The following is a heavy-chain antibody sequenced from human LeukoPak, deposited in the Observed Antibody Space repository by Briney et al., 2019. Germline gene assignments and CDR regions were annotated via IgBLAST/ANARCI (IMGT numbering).Heavy chain of an antibody. CDR2: ISSSSSYI. D-gene: IGHD3-10*01. V-gene: IGHV3-21*01. Sequence: GSLRLSCAASGFTFSSYSMNWVRQAPGKGLEWVSSISSSSSYIYYADSVKGRFTISRDNAKNSLYLQMNGLRAEDTAVYYCARGYYGSGSYIPWGQGTLVTVSS. J-gene: IGHJ5*02. CDR3: ARGYYGSGSYIP. CDR1: GFTFSSYS.